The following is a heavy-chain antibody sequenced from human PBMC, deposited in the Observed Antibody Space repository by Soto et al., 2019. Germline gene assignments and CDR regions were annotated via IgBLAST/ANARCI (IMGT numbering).Heavy chain of an antibody. D-gene: IGHD4-4*01. J-gene: IGHJ4*02. CDR3: ARDLGYSNGHPFDY. Sequence: PGGSLRLSCAASGFTFSSYSMHWVRQAPGKGLEWVALIWRDGSNRYYADSVKGRFTISRDNSKNTLYVQMNSLRGEDTAVYYCARDLGYSNGHPFDYWGQGTLVTV. CDR1: GFTFSSYS. CDR2: IWRDGSNR. V-gene: IGHV3-33*01.